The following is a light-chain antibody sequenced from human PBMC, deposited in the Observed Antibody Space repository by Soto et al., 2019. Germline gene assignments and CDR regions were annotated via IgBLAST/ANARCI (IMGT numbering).Light chain of an antibody. J-gene: IGKJ1*01. CDR1: QTVSRSA. Sequence: ILFTQSPGTLSLSPGERATLSCRASQTVSRSALAWYQQRPGQAPRLLVYHTSNRATGIPDRFSASGSGTDFTLTISRLEPEDFAVYYCQQYESSPRTFGQGTKVDIK. V-gene: IGKV3-20*01. CDR3: QQYESSPRT. CDR2: HTS.